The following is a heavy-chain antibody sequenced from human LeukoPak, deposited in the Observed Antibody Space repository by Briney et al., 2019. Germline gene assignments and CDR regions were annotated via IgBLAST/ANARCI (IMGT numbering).Heavy chain of an antibody. V-gene: IGHV1-46*01. CDR1: GYTFTSYY. J-gene: IGHJ6*02. CDR2: INPSGGST. CDR3: ARDQALYYYYYGMDV. Sequence: GASVKVSCKASGYTFTSYYMHWVRRAPGQGLEWMGIINPSGGSTSYAQKFQGRVTMTRDTSTSTVYMELSSLRSEDTAVYYCARDQALYYYYYGMDVWGQGTTVTVSS.